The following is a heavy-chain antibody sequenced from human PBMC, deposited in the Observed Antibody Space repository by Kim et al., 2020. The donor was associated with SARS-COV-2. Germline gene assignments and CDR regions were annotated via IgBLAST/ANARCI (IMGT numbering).Heavy chain of an antibody. V-gene: IGHV4-59*01. J-gene: IGHJ4*02. CDR3: ARGHVVLWFGEFRTGPGFDY. CDR1: GGSISSYY. CDR2: IYYSGST. Sequence: SETLSLTCTVSGGSISSYYWSWIRQPPGKGLEWIGYIYYSGSTNYNPSLKSRVTIPVDTSKNQFSLKLSSVTAADTAVYYCARGHVVLWFGEFRTGPGFDYWGQGTLVTVSS. D-gene: IGHD3-10*01.